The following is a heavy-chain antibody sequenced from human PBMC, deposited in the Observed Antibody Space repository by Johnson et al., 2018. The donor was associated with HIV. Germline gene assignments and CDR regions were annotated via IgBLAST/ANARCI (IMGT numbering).Heavy chain of an antibody. D-gene: IGHD3-10*01. Sequence: VQLVESGGGVVRPGGSLRLSCAASGFTFDDYGMSWVRQVPGKGLEWVSGINWNGGSTGYADSVKGRFTISRDNAKNTLYLQMNSLRAEDTAVYYCARDASYYGSANDAFDILGQGTMVTVSS. V-gene: IGHV3-20*04. CDR3: ARDASYYGSANDAFDI. CDR2: INWNGGST. J-gene: IGHJ3*02. CDR1: GFTFDDYG.